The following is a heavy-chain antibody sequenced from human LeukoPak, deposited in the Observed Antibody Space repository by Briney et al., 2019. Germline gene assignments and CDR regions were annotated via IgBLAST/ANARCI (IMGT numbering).Heavy chain of an antibody. J-gene: IGHJ6*03. V-gene: IGHV5-51*01. CDR2: IYPVDSDT. CDR3: ARRLPIKKVGGSGYYYYMDV. D-gene: IGHD3-10*01. CDR1: GYSFTSYW. Sequence: GESRKISCKGSGYSFTSYWIGWVRQMPGKGLEWMGIIYPVDSDTRYSPSFQGQVTISADKSIRTAYLQWSSLKASDTAMYYCARRLPIKKVGGSGYYYYMDVWGKGTTVTVSS.